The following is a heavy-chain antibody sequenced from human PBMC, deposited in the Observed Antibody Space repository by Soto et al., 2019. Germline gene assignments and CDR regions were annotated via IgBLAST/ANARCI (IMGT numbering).Heavy chain of an antibody. CDR2: ISSSSSTI. Sequence: EVQLVESGGGLVQPGGSLRLSCEASGFTFSSYSMNWVRQAPRKGLEWVSYISSSSSTIYYADSVKGRFTISRDNAKNSRYLKMNSLRAEDSAVYYCARHPERIAEIGWFDPWGQGTMVTVSS. CDR1: GFTFSSYS. D-gene: IGHD6-13*01. V-gene: IGHV3-48*01. CDR3: ARHPERIAEIGWFDP. J-gene: IGHJ5*02.